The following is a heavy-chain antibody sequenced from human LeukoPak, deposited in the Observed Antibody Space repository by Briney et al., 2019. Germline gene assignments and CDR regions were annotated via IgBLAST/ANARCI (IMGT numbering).Heavy chain of an antibody. J-gene: IGHJ4*02. D-gene: IGHD5-18*01. CDR3: AKAQGYGFPLNY. CDR2: IIPILGIA. Sequence: SVKVSCKASGGTFSSYTISWVRQAPGQELEWMGRIIPILGIANYAQKFQGRVTITADKSTSTAYMELSSLRSEDTAVYYCAKAQGYGFPLNYWGQGTLVTVSS. V-gene: IGHV1-69*02. CDR1: GGTFSSYT.